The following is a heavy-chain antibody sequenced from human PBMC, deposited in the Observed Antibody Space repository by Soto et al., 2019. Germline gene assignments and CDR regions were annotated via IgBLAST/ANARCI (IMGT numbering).Heavy chain of an antibody. CDR2: IYYSGST. J-gene: IGHJ5*02. CDR1: GYSISSSNW. Sequence: LQESGPGLVKPSDTLSLICAVSGYSISSSNWWGWIRQPPGKGLEWIGYIYYSGSTYYNPSLKRRVTMSVDKSKNQFSLKLSSVTAVDTAVYYCARTAPLYCSGGSCYANWFDPWGQGTLVTVSS. V-gene: IGHV4-28*01. CDR3: ARTAPLYCSGGSCYANWFDP. D-gene: IGHD2-15*01.